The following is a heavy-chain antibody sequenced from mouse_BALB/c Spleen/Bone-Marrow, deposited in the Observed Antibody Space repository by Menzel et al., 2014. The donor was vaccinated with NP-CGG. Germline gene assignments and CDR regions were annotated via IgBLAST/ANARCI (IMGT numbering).Heavy chain of an antibody. V-gene: IGHV1S81*02. Sequence: QVQLQQSGAELVKPGASVKLSCKASGYTFXSYWMHWVKQRPGQGLEWIGEINPSNGRTNYVERFKSKATLSGDKSSSTVYMQLSSLTSEDSAVYYCARSGSWYFDVWGAGTTVTVSA. CDR3: ARSGSWYFDV. CDR1: GYTFXSYW. D-gene: IGHD3-1*01. CDR2: INPSNGRT. J-gene: IGHJ1*01.